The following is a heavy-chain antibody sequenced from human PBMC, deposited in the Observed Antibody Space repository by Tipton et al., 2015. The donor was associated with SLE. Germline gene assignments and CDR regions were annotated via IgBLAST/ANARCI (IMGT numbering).Heavy chain of an antibody. Sequence: SLRLSCAASGFTFSSYAMHWVRQAPGKGLEWVAVISYDGSNKYYADSVKGRFTISRDNSKNTLYLQMNSLRAEDTAVYYCARALGVIVIPADYWGQGTLVTVSS. CDR3: ARALGVIVIPADY. D-gene: IGHD3-16*02. CDR1: GFTFSSYA. J-gene: IGHJ4*02. V-gene: IGHV3-30*04. CDR2: ISYDGSNK.